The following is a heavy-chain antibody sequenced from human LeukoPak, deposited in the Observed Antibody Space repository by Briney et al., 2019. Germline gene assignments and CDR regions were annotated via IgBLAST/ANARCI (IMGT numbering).Heavy chain of an antibody. CDR2: ISSSSSTI. CDR3: ARERWFGELSYYFDY. V-gene: IGHV3-48*04. J-gene: IGHJ4*02. CDR1: GFTFSSYS. Sequence: GGSLRLSCAASGFTFSSYSMNWVRQAPGKGLEWVSYISSSSSTIYYADSVKGRFTISRDNAKNSLYLQMNSLRAEDTAVYYCARERWFGELSYYFDYWGQGTLVTVSS. D-gene: IGHD3-10*01.